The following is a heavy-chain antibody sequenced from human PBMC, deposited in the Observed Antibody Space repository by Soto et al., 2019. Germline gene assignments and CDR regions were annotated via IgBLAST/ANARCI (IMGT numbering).Heavy chain of an antibody. CDR1: GFTFSDYW. V-gene: IGHV3-7*04. Sequence: EVHLVESGGALVQPVGSLRLSCAASGFTFSDYWMTWVRQTPGKGLEGVANMNPDGSEQYYLDSVKGRFTISRDNAKNSLYLQMNNLRGEDTAVYYCTKDLNHDCGPWGQGTQVIVSS. CDR3: TKDLNHDCGP. D-gene: IGHD2-21*01. CDR2: MNPDGSEQ. J-gene: IGHJ5*02.